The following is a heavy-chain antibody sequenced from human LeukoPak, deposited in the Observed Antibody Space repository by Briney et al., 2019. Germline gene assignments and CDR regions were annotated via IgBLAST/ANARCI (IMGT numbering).Heavy chain of an antibody. CDR3: ARGRLTILPPTFDY. CDR1: GFTFNDYA. Sequence: PGGSLRLSCAASGFTFNDYAVHWVRQAPGKGLEWVAVISNDADNKYYADSVKGRFTISRDNSKSTVFPQLSSLRVDDTAVYFCARGRLTILPPTFDYWGQGTLVTVSS. D-gene: IGHD1-14*01. J-gene: IGHJ4*02. CDR2: ISNDADNK. V-gene: IGHV3-30*15.